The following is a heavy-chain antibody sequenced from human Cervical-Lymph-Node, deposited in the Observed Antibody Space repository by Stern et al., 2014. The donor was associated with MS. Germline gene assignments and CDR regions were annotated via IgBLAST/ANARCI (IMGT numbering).Heavy chain of an antibody. V-gene: IGHV4-61*01. CDR2: ISYNGST. J-gene: IGHJ6*02. D-gene: IGHD3-3*01. CDR1: GGSVSNSNYY. Sequence: QVQLQESGPGLVKPSETLSLTCTVSGGSVSNSNYYWNWIRQPPGKGLEWIGYISYNGSTYYNPCRKSRVTISVDTSNNQFSLRLNSVTAADTAVYYCARDLTIFGVINNPRYGLDVWGQGTTVTVSS. CDR3: ARDLTIFGVINNPRYGLDV.